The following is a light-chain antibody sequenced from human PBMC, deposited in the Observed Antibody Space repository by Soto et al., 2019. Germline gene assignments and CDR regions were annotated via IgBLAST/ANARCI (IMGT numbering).Light chain of an antibody. CDR3: QQYGSSGT. J-gene: IGKJ1*01. CDR2: DES. CDR1: QSVSRY. Sequence: EIVLTQSPGTLSLSPGERATLSCRASQSVSRYLAWYQQKPGQAPRLVIYDESNRATGIPARFSGSGSGTDFTLTISSLEPEDFAVYYCQQYGSSGTFGQGTKVDIK. V-gene: IGKV3-11*01.